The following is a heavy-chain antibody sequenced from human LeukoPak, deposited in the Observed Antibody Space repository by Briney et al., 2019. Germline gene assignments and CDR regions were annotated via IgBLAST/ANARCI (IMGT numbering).Heavy chain of an antibody. J-gene: IGHJ4*02. Sequence: SETLSLTCAVSGASVSTSNWWIWVRQPPGKGLEWIGEIHHSGSTNYNPSLKSRVTLSVDTSKNQISLRLSSVTAADTAVYYCARGLYGSDSYWGQGDLVTVSS. CDR1: GASVSTSNW. CDR2: IHHSGST. CDR3: ARGLYGSDSY. D-gene: IGHD2-21*02. V-gene: IGHV4-4*02.